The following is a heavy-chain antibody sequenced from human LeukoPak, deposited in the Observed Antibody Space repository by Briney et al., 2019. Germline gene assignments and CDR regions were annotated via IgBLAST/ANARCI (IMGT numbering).Heavy chain of an antibody. CDR3: ARSYGGHSVCDAFDI. D-gene: IGHD4-23*01. Sequence: PSETLSLTCTVSGDSISRSLYYWGWIRQPPGKGLEWIGTIYYSGSTYYNPSLKSRVTISVDTSKNQFSLKLTSVTAADTAAYYCARSYGGHSVCDAFDIWGQGTMVTVSS. J-gene: IGHJ3*02. CDR1: GDSISRSLYY. CDR2: IYYSGST. V-gene: IGHV4-39*01.